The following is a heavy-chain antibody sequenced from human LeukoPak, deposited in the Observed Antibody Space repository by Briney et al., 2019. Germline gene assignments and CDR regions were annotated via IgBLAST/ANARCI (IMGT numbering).Heavy chain of an antibody. J-gene: IGHJ3*02. CDR3: ARATQAPGDGDAFDI. D-gene: IGHD7-27*01. CDR2: INPNSGGT. V-gene: IGHV1-2*02. Sequence: ASVKVSCKASGYTFTGYYMHWVRQAPGQGLEWVGWINPNSGGTNYAQKFQGRVTMTRDTSISTAYMELSRLRSDDTAVYYCARATQAPGDGDAFDIWGQGTMVTVSS. CDR1: GYTFTGYY.